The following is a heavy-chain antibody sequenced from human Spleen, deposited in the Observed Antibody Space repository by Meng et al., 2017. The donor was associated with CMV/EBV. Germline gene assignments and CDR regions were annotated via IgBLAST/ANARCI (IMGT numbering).Heavy chain of an antibody. V-gene: IGHV4-34*01. J-gene: IGHJ4*02. CDR3: ARGGYSGYYGY. CDR1: GGCFSGYY. D-gene: IGHD5-12*01. Sequence: GELRQWGAGLLKPSESTCPTCAVNGGCFSGYYCRRIRQHAGKGLEWIGDINHSGSTNYNLYLNSRVSISVDKSKNQLPLTLSSVNAADTAVYYCARGGYSGYYGYWGQGTLVTVFS. CDR2: INHSGST.